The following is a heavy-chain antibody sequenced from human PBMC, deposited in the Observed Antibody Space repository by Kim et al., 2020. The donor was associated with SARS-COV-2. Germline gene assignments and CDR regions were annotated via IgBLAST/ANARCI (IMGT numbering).Heavy chain of an antibody. Sequence: SLKRRVTISVDKSKNQFSLKLSSVTAADTAVYYCARRVRITIFGVVTYLDYWGQGTLVTVSS. CDR3: ARRVRITIFGVVTYLDY. D-gene: IGHD3-3*01. J-gene: IGHJ4*02. V-gene: IGHV4-4*02.